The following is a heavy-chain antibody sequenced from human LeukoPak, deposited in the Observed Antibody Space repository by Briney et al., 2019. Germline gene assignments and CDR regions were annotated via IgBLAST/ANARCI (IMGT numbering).Heavy chain of an antibody. CDR3: ARHTITMIRGIPLKPAPDDAFDI. Sequence: PSETLSLTCTVSGGSISSGGYYWSWIRQPPGKGLEWIGYIYHSGSTYYNPSLKSRVTISVDTSKNQFSLKLSSVTAADTAVYYCARHTITMIRGIPLKPAPDDAFDIWGQGTMVTVSS. CDR2: IYHSGST. CDR1: GGSISSGGYY. J-gene: IGHJ3*02. D-gene: IGHD3-10*01. V-gene: IGHV4-30-2*03.